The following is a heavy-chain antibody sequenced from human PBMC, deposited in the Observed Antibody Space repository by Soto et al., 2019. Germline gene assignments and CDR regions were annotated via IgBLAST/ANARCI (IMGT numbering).Heavy chain of an antibody. J-gene: IGHJ4*02. CDR1: GFTFSSYG. Sequence: GGSLRLSCAASGFTFSSYGMHWVRQAPGKGLEWVAVISYDGSNKYYADSVKGRYTISRDNSKNTLYLQMNSLRAEDTAVYYCAKDHTPIAVAGEFDYWGQGTLVTVSS. D-gene: IGHD6-19*01. V-gene: IGHV3-30*18. CDR3: AKDHTPIAVAGEFDY. CDR2: ISYDGSNK.